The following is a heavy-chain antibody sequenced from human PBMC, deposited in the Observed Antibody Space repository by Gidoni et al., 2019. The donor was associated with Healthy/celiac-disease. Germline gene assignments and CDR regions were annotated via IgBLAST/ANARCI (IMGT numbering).Heavy chain of an antibody. D-gene: IGHD3-10*01. CDR1: GGTFRSYA. CDR3: ARGGRITMVRGVIANDAFDI. CDR2: IIPIFGIA. V-gene: IGHV1-69*04. Sequence: QVQLVQSGAEVKKPGSSVKVSCKASGGTFRSYAISWVRQAPGQGLEWMGRIIPIFGIANYAQKFQGRVTITADKSTSTAYMELSSLRSEDTAVYYCARGGRITMVRGVIANDAFDIWGQGTMVTVSS. J-gene: IGHJ3*02.